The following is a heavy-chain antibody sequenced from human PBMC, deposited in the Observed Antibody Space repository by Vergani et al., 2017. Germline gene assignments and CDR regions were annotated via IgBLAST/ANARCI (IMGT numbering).Heavy chain of an antibody. J-gene: IGHJ4*02. Sequence: QVQVVQSGAEVKKSGASVKVSCKTSGYTFSNYYMHWVRQAPGQGLEWMGIINPSGGHTNYAQKFQGRVTMTRATSTSTVYMELSSLRSEDTAIYYCARGDYDILTGYRYWGQGTLVTVSA. V-gene: IGHV1-46*03. CDR2: INPSGGHT. CDR3: ARGDYDILTGYRY. D-gene: IGHD3-9*01. CDR1: GYTFSNYY.